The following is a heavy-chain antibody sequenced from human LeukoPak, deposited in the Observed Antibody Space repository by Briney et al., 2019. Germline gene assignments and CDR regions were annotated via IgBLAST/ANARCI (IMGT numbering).Heavy chain of an antibody. CDR1: GGTFSSYA. D-gene: IGHD6-19*01. Sequence: GASVKVSCKASGGTFSSYAISWVRQAPGQGLEWMGRIIPIFGTANCAQKFQGRVTITTDESTSTAYTELSSLRSEDTAVYYCARVGSSGWYYPNWFDPWGQGTLVTVSS. CDR2: IIPIFGTA. J-gene: IGHJ5*02. CDR3: ARVGSSGWYYPNWFDP. V-gene: IGHV1-69*05.